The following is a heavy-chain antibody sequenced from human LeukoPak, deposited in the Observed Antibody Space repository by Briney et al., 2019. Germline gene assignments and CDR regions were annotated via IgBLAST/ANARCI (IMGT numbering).Heavy chain of an antibody. CDR1: GYTFTSYG. Sequence: RASVKVSCKASGYTFTSYGISWVRQAPGQGLEWMGWISAYNGNTNYAQKLQGRVTMTTDTSTSTAYMELRSLRSDDTAAYYCARDSDVVVVAAMISPFDIWGQGTMVTVSS. V-gene: IGHV1-18*01. D-gene: IGHD2-15*01. CDR3: ARDSDVVVVAAMISPFDI. J-gene: IGHJ3*02. CDR2: ISAYNGNT.